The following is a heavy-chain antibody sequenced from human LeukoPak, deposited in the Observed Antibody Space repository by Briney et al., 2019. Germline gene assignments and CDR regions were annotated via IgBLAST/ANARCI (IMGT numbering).Heavy chain of an antibody. J-gene: IGHJ4*02. CDR2: ISSDGTNK. Sequence: GGSLRLSCAASGFTFSNYVIHWVRQAPGRGLEGVTVISSDGTNKYYEDSVKGRFTISRDNSKNTVDLQMNSLRPEDTAVYYCARVGVSGWSYFFDHWGQGTLVTVSS. V-gene: IGHV3-30*01. CDR3: ARVGVSGWSYFFDH. D-gene: IGHD6-19*01. CDR1: GFTFSNYV.